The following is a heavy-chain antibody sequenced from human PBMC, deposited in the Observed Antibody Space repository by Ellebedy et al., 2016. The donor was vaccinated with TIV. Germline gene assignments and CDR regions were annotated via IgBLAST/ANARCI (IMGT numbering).Heavy chain of an antibody. CDR1: GYTFTSYD. CDR2: MNPNSGNT. D-gene: IGHD6-13*01. CDR3: ARRRIATAGTLVDP. Sequence: AASVKVSCKASGYTFTSYDINWVRQATGQGLEWMGWMNPNSGNTSYAQKFQGRVTMTRNTTIATAYMGLSSLRSEDTAVYSCARRRIATAGTLVDPWGQGTLVTVSS. V-gene: IGHV1-8*01. J-gene: IGHJ5*02.